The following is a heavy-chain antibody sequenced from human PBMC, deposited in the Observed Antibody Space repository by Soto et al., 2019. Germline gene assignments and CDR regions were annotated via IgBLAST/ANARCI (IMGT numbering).Heavy chain of an antibody. D-gene: IGHD3-22*01. V-gene: IGHV3-74*01. J-gene: IGHJ4*02. CDR1: GFTFSSYV. CDR2: IKSDGSGT. Sequence: PGGSLRLSCAAPGFTFSSYVMSWVRQAPGKGLEWVARIKSDGSGTIYADSVKGRLTISRDNARNTLYLQMNSLRAEDTAVYFCARGDGDYYDGNGYLGRHWGQGTLVTVSS. CDR3: ARGDGDYYDGNGYLGRH.